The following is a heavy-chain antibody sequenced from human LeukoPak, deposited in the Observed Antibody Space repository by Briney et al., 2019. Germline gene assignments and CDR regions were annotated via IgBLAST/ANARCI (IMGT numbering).Heavy chain of an antibody. Sequence: ASVKVSCTASGYTFTSYDINWVRQAPGQGLEWMGWMNPNSGNTGYAQKFQGRVTMTRNTSISTAYMELSSLRSEDTAVYYCARTVSGYGCSFYYYYGMDVWGQGTTVTVSS. CDR2: MNPNSGNT. J-gene: IGHJ6*02. CDR1: GYTFTSYD. D-gene: IGHD5-12*01. CDR3: ARTVSGYGCSFYYYYGMDV. V-gene: IGHV1-8*01.